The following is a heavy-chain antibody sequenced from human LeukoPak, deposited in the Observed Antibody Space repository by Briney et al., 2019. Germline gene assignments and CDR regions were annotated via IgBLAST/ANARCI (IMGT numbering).Heavy chain of an antibody. CDR3: ANPTEGATQPYFQH. Sequence: ASVKVSCKVSGYTFTELSMHWVRQAPGKGLEWMGGFDPEDGETIYAQKFQGRVTMTEDTSTDTAYMELSSLGSEDTAVYNCANPTEGATQPYFQHWGQGTLVTVSS. CDR2: FDPEDGET. J-gene: IGHJ1*01. D-gene: IGHD1-26*01. CDR1: GYTFTELS. V-gene: IGHV1-24*01.